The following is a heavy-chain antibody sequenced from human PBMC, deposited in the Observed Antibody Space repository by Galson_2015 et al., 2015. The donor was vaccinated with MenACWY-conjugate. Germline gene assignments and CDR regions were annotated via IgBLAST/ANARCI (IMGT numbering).Heavy chain of an antibody. J-gene: IGHJ6*02. D-gene: IGHD6-13*01. V-gene: IGHV1-46*01. CDR2: INPSGGST. CDR1: GYTFTSYY. CDR3: ARGQQPSNYYYYYGMDV. Sequence: SVKVSCKASGYTFTSYYMHWVRQAPGQGLEWMGIINPSGGSTSYAQKFQGRVAMTRDTSTSTVYMELSSLRSGDTAVYYCARGQQPSNYYYYYGMDVWGQGTTVTVSS.